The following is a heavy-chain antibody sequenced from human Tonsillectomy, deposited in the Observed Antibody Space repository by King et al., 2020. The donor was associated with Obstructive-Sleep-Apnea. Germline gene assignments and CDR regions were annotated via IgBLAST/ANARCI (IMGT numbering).Heavy chain of an antibody. CDR3: AKGEVDYYDSSGYYPFFDN. V-gene: IGHV3-30*18. J-gene: IGHJ4*02. CDR1: GFTFSNYG. Sequence: HVQLVESGGGVVQPGRSLRLSCAGSGFTFSNYGMHWVRQAPGKGLEWVAVISYDGSNKYYVDSVKGRFTISRDNSEDTLYLQMNTLRAEDTAVYYCAKGEVDYYDSSGYYPFFDNWGQGTLVTVSS. CDR2: ISYDGSNK. D-gene: IGHD3-22*01.